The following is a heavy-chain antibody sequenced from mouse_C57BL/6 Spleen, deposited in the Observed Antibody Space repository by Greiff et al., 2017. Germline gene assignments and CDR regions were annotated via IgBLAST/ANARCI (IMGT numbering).Heavy chain of an antibody. CDR1: GFSFNTYA. D-gene: IGHD1-1*02. Sequence: EVQLVESGGGLVQPKGSLKLSCAASGFSFNTYAMNWVRQAPGKGLEWVARIRSKSNNYATYYADSVKYRFTISRDESESLLYRQMNNLKTEDTAMYYCVGGSVDVWGTGTTVTVSS. V-gene: IGHV10-1*01. CDR3: VGGSVDV. CDR2: IRSKSNNYAT. J-gene: IGHJ1*03.